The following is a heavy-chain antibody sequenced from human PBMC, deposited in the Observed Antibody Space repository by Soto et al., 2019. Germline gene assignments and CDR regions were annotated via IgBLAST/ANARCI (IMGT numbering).Heavy chain of an antibody. V-gene: IGHV3-23*01. CDR2: ISGSGDST. CDR3: AKRVIDIAKVSSDY. D-gene: IGHD3-22*01. CDR1: GFTFNSYA. J-gene: IGHJ4*02. Sequence: PVGSLSLSCAVSGFTFNSYAMSWVRQAPGKGLEWVSSISGSGDSTYHADSVKGRFTISRDKPKNTLYLQMNSLRAEDTAVYYCAKRVIDIAKVSSDYRGRGTLVTVSS.